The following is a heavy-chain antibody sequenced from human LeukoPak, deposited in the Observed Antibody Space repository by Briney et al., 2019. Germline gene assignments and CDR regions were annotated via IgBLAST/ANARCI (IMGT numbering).Heavy chain of an antibody. Sequence: SETLSLTCTVSGGSISSYYWSWIRQPPGKGLEWIGYIYYSGSTNYNPSLKSRVTISVDTSKNQFSLKLSSVTAADTAVYYCARDHLWYSSGWYERAFDIWGQGTIVTVSS. CDR3: ARDHLWYSSGWYERAFDI. CDR2: IYYSGST. V-gene: IGHV4-59*01. J-gene: IGHJ3*02. D-gene: IGHD6-19*01. CDR1: GGSISSYY.